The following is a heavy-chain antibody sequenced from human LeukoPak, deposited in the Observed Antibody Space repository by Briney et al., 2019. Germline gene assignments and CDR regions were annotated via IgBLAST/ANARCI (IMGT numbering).Heavy chain of an antibody. V-gene: IGHV3-21*01. CDR3: ASFSSGLPKYYFDY. CDR1: GFTFSSYS. Sequence: PGGSLRLSCAASGFTFSSYSMNWVRQAPGQGLEWVSSISSSSSYIYYADSVKGRFTISRDNAKNSLYLQMNSLRAEDTAVYYCASFSSGLPKYYFDYWGQGTLVTVSS. CDR2: ISSSSSYI. D-gene: IGHD6-19*01. J-gene: IGHJ4*02.